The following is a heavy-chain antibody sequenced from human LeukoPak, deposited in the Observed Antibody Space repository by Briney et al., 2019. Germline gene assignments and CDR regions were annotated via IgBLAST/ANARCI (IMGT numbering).Heavy chain of an antibody. V-gene: IGHV4-34*01. CDR1: GGSFSGYY. Sequence: SETLSLTCAVYGGSFSGYYWSWIRQPPGKGLERIGEINHSGSTNYNPSLKSRVTISVDTSKNQFSLKLSSVTAADTAVYYCARGPQDFRWLPKPRYFDYWGQGTLVTVSS. CDR2: INHSGST. CDR3: ARGPQDFRWLPKPRYFDY. J-gene: IGHJ4*02. D-gene: IGHD5-24*01.